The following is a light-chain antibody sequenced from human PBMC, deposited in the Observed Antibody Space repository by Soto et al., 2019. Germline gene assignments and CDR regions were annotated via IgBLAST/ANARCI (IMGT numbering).Light chain of an antibody. CDR2: ATD. Sequence: DIQITQSPSSVSASVVERVTITCRASQTITNYLNWYQQQSGKAPKLLIYATDTLQSGVPSRFSGSGSGTDYTLTISSLQPEDFATYYCQQSYNTPQTFGQGTKVDIK. CDR3: QQSYNTPQT. V-gene: IGKV1-39*01. J-gene: IGKJ1*01. CDR1: QTITNY.